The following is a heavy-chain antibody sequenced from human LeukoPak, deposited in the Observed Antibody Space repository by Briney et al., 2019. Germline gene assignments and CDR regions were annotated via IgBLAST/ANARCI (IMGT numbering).Heavy chain of an antibody. CDR3: AKAQDSSGWYVHLDS. J-gene: IGHJ4*02. CDR1: GFTFGNYA. V-gene: IGHV3-23*01. Sequence: PGASLRLSCAASGFTFGNYAMNWVRQGPGKGLEYISGISAIGGSTYDADSVKGRFIISRDNSKDTVYLQMYSLRAADTAVYYCAKAQDSSGWYVHLDSWGQGTLVTVSS. CDR2: ISAIGGST. D-gene: IGHD6-19*01.